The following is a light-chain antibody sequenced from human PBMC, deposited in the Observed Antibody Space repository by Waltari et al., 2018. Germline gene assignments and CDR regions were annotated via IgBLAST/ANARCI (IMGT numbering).Light chain of an antibody. CDR2: AAS. V-gene: IGKV1-9*01. Sequence: IQFTQSPSSLSASIGDGVPITCRAIQGISSYLAWYLQKPGKAPKLLIYAASTWQSGVPSSFSGSGSGTDFTLTTSSLQPEDFATYYCQQLNSYPLTFGPGTKVDIK. J-gene: IGKJ3*01. CDR1: QGISSY. CDR3: QQLNSYPLT.